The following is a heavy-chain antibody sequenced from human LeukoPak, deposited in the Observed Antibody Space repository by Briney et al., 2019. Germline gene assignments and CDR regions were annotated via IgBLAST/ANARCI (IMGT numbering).Heavy chain of an antibody. Sequence: GGSLRLSCAASGFTFSSYGMHWVRQAPGKGLEWVAVIWYDGNNKYYADSVEGRFTISRDISKNTLYLQMNSLRAEDTAVYYCARDQFGDSNFFDYWGQGTLVTVSS. J-gene: IGHJ4*02. CDR2: IWYDGNNK. D-gene: IGHD3-16*01. CDR3: ARDQFGDSNFFDY. CDR1: GFTFSSYG. V-gene: IGHV3-33*01.